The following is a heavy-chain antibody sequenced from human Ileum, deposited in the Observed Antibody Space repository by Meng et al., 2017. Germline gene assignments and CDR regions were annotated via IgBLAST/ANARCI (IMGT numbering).Heavy chain of an antibody. CDR3: ARVVSSGTFGDWFDP. CDR2: MSPNSGNT. J-gene: IGHJ5*02. D-gene: IGHD3-10*01. V-gene: IGHV1-8*01. Sequence: QVQLVQSEAEVRKPGPSVKVSCRASGYIFTSYDIHWVRQAPGQGLEWMGWMSPNSGNTGYSQNFQGRVTLTRSTPLRTVYMELSSLQSEDTAVYYCARVVSSGTFGDWFDPWGQGTLVTVSS. CDR1: GYIFTSYD.